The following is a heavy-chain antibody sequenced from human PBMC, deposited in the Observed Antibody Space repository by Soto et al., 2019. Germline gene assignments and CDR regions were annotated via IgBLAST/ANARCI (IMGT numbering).Heavy chain of an antibody. CDR3: AREGASSYASSHFDN. CDR1: GGSMFSYY. D-gene: IGHD3-16*01. CDR2: IYGSGGT. Sequence: QVQLQESGPGLVKASETLSLTCTVSGGSMFSYYWSWIRQPAGKGLEWIARIYGSGGTNYNPSLKSRVTMSLDTSKNKFSLRLTSVTAADTAVYYCAREGASSYASSHFDNWGPGTLVTVSS. J-gene: IGHJ4*02. V-gene: IGHV4-4*07.